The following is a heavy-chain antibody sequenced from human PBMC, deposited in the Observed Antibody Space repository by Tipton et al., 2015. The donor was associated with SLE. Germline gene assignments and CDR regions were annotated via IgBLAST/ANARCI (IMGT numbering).Heavy chain of an antibody. CDR3: AREGEAAPIRYNWFDP. Sequence: QVQLVQSGPEVKKPGSSVKVSCKASGDTFNSYAFSWVRQAPGQGLERMGGIIPIFRATNYAQKFQGRVTITTDESTSTVYMELSSLRPEDTAVYYCAREGEAAPIRYNWFDPWGQRTLVTVSS. J-gene: IGHJ5*02. CDR2: IIPIFRAT. D-gene: IGHD5-24*01. CDR1: GDTFNSYA. V-gene: IGHV1-69*01.